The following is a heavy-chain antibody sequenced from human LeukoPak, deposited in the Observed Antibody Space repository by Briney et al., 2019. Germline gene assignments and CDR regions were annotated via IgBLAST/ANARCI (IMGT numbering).Heavy chain of an antibody. CDR3: AAGEGTFDY. J-gene: IGHJ4*02. V-gene: IGHV4-59*01. D-gene: IGHD3-10*01. CDR2: IYYSGST. Sequence: SETLSLTCTVSSGSISSYYWSWIRQPPGKGLEWIGYIYYSGSTNYNPSLKSRVTISVDTSKNQFSLKLSSVTAADTAVYYCAAGEGTFDYWGQGTLVTVSS. CDR1: SGSISSYY.